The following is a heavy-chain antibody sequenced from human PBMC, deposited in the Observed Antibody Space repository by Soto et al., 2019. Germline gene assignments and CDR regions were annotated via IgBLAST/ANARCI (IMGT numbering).Heavy chain of an antibody. J-gene: IGHJ6*02. CDR3: AKSSIAARYYYYGMDV. Sequence: GGSLRLSCAASGFTFSSYGMHWVRQAPGKGLEWVAVISYDGSNKYYADSVKGRFTISRDNSKNTLYLQMNSLRAEDTAVYSCAKSSIAARYYYYGMDVWGQGTTVTVSS. CDR1: GFTFSSYG. V-gene: IGHV3-30*18. CDR2: ISYDGSNK. D-gene: IGHD6-6*01.